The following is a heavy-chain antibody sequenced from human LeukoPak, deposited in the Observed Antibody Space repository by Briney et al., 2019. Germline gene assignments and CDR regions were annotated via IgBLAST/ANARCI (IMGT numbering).Heavy chain of an antibody. CDR3: ARVIGYSYGYIGY. CDR1: GGSISSSSHY. CDR2: IYYSGST. Sequence: SETLSLTCIVSGGSISSSSHYWGWIRQPPGKGLEWIGSIYYSGSTYYKPSLKSRVTISVDTSKNQFSLKVSSVTAADTAVYYCARVIGYSYGYIGYWGQGTLVTVSS. D-gene: IGHD5-18*01. V-gene: IGHV4-39*07. J-gene: IGHJ4*02.